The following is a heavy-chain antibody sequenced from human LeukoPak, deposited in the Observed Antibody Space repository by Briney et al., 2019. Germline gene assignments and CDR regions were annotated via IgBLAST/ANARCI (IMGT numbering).Heavy chain of an antibody. CDR1: GGSISSYY. CDR2: IYTSGST. V-gene: IGHV4-4*07. J-gene: IGHJ2*01. CDR3: ARGGTTVTGTWYFDL. Sequence: KPSETLSLTCTVSGGSISSYYWSWIRQPAGKGLEWIGRIYTSGSTNYNPSLKSRVTMSVDTSKNQFSLKLSSVTATDTAVYYCARGGTTVTGTWYFDLWGRGTLVPVSS. D-gene: IGHD4-17*01.